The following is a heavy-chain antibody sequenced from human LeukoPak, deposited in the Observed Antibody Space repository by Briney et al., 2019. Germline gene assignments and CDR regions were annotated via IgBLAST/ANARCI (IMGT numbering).Heavy chain of an antibody. CDR1: GFTFSNYA. Sequence: QAGGSLRLSCAASGFTFSNYAMSWVRQAPGKGLEWVSSISGSGGSTYYADSVKGRFTISRDNAKDSLYLQMNSLSAEDTAVYYCARGAFRDAFDIWGQGTMVTVSS. V-gene: IGHV3-23*01. CDR3: ARGAFRDAFDI. D-gene: IGHD3-16*01. J-gene: IGHJ3*02. CDR2: ISGSGGST.